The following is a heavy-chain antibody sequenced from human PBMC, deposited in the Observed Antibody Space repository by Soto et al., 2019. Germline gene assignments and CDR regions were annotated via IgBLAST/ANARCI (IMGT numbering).Heavy chain of an antibody. D-gene: IGHD3-22*01. CDR1: GYTVTSYG. V-gene: IGHV1-18*01. Sequence: ASVKVSCKASGYTVTSYGISWVRQAPGQGLEWMGWISAYNGNTNYAQKLQGRVTMTTDTSTSTAYMELRSLRSDDTAVYYCARAWYYYDSSGYPDAFDIWGQGTMVTVSS. CDR3: ARAWYYYDSSGYPDAFDI. CDR2: ISAYNGNT. J-gene: IGHJ3*02.